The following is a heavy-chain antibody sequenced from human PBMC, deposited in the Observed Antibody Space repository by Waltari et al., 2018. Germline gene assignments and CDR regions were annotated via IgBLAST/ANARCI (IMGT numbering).Heavy chain of an antibody. Sequence: EVQLVESGGGLVQPGGSLRLSCAASGFTFSSYSMNWVRQAPGKGLEWVSYISSSSSTIYYADSVKGRFTISRDNAKNSLYLQMNSLRSEDTAVYYCARGRSGEYFDYWGQGTLVTVSS. V-gene: IGHV3-48*01. CDR2: ISSSSSTI. CDR3: ARGRSGEYFDY. J-gene: IGHJ4*02. CDR1: GFTFSSYS. D-gene: IGHD3-10*01.